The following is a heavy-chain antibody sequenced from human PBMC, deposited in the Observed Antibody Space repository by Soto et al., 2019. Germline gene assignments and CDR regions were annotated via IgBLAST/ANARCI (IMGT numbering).Heavy chain of an antibody. V-gene: IGHV1-69*13. J-gene: IGHJ6*02. CDR3: ASDQDSSSWYLNYYYYGMDV. CDR1: GGTFSSYA. CDR2: IIPIFGTA. Sequence: GASVKVSCKASGGTFSSYAISWVRQAPGQGLEWMGGIIPIFGTANYAQKFQGRVTITADESTSTAYMGLSSLRSEDTAVYYCASDQDSSSWYLNYYYYGMDVWGQGTTVTVSS. D-gene: IGHD6-13*01.